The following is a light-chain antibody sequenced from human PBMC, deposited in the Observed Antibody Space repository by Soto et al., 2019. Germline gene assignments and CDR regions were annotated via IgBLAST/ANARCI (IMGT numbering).Light chain of an antibody. J-gene: IGKJ4*01. CDR3: QQYNNWLFT. Sequence: EIVMTQSPATLSVSPGERVTLSCRASQSVSGNLAWYQQKPGQAPRLLMYGASTRATSIPARFSGSGSGTEFTLTISSLQSEDFAVYYCQQYNNWLFTFGGGTRVEIK. CDR1: QSVSGN. V-gene: IGKV3-15*01. CDR2: GAS.